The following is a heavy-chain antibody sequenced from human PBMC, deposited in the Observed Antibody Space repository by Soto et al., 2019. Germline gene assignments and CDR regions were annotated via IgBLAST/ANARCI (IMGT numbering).Heavy chain of an antibody. CDR1: GFTFDDYA. J-gene: IGHJ4*02. CDR2: ISWNSGSI. CDR3: AKDSSSSV. D-gene: IGHD6-13*01. V-gene: IGHV3-9*01. Sequence: EVQLVESGGGLVQPGRSLRLSCAASGFTFDDYAMHWVRQAPGKGLEWVSGISWNSGSIGYADSVKGRFTISRDNAKNSLYLPMNSLSAEDTALYYCAKDSSSSVWGQGTLVTVSS.